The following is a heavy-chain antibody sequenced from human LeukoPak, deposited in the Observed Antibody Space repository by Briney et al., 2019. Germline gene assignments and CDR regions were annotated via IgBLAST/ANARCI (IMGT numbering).Heavy chain of an antibody. D-gene: IGHD3-3*01. J-gene: IGHJ6*02. CDR3: TTGTSLYYDFWSGYPVGMDV. CDR2: IKSKTDGGTT. V-gene: IGHV3-15*01. Sequence: WGSLRLSCAASGFTFSNAWMSWVRKAPGKGLEWVGRIKSKTDGGTTDYAAPVKGRFTISRDDSKNTLYLQMNSLKTEDTAVYYCTTGTSLYYDFWSGYPVGMDVWGQGTTVTVSS. CDR1: GFTFSNAW.